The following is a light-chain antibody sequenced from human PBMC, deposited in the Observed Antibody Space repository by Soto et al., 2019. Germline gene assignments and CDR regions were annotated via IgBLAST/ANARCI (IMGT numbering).Light chain of an antibody. V-gene: IGLV2-14*01. J-gene: IGLJ1*01. CDR3: CSYTRSGTLI. Sequence: SVLPKPASVSASPGQSITISCTGTSSDVGRFNYVSWYQQHPGKVPKVIIYDVSNRPSGVSYRFSATKSGNTASLTISGLQAEDEADYYCCSYTRSGTLIFGTGTKVTVL. CDR1: SSDVGRFNY. CDR2: DVS.